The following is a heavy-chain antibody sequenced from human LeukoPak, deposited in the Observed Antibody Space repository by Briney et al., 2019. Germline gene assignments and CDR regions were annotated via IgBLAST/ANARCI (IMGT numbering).Heavy chain of an antibody. D-gene: IGHD6-19*01. CDR1: GXSISGHY. CDR2: IYSSGST. J-gene: IGHJ3*02. Sequence: PSETLSLTCTVSGXSISGHYWTWIRQPPGKGLEWIGYIYSSGSTNSNPSLKSRVTMSVDTSKNQFSLRLSSVAAADTAVYYCARTVRQWLANDAFDIWGQGTMVTVSS. V-gene: IGHV4-59*11. CDR3: ARTVRQWLANDAFDI.